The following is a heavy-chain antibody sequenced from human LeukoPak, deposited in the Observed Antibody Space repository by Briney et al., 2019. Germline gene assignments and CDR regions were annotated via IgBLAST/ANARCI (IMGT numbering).Heavy chain of an antibody. CDR3: AKGPAVVTASGEDY. J-gene: IGHJ4*02. CDR1: GFTFSSYA. V-gene: IGHV3-23*01. D-gene: IGHD2-21*02. CDR2: ISGSGGST. Sequence: GSLRLSCAASGFTFSSYAMSWVRQAPGKGLEWVSAISGSGGSTYYADSVKGWFTISRDNSKNTLYLQMNSLRAEDTAVYYCAKGPAVVTASGEDYWGQGTLVTVSS.